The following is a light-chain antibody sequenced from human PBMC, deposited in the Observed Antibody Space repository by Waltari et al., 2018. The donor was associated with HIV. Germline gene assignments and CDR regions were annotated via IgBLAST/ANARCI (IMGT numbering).Light chain of an antibody. Sequence: QSVLTQPPSASGTPGQRVTFSCSGSSSNIGSNPVDWYQKLPGTAPRLLIYNNNQLPSGVPDRFSGSKSGTSASLAISGLQSEDEADYYCAAWDDSLNGHVLFGGGTKLTV. CDR2: NNN. J-gene: IGLJ2*01. CDR1: SSNIGSNP. CDR3: AAWDDSLNGHVL. V-gene: IGLV1-44*01.